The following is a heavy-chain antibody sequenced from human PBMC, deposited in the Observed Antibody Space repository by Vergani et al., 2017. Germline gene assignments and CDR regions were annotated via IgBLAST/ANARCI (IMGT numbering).Heavy chain of an antibody. J-gene: IGHJ5*02. D-gene: IGHD1-7*01. CDR1: GGSTSSYY. CDR3: ARPSGELAWFDP. V-gene: IGHV4-59*01. CDR2: IYYSGST. Sequence: QVQLQESGPGLVKPSETLSLTCTVSGGSTSSYYWSWIRQPPGKGLEWSGYIYYSGSTKYNPSLKSRVTISVDTSKNPFSLKLSSVTAADTAVYYCARPSGELAWFDPWGQGTLVTVSS.